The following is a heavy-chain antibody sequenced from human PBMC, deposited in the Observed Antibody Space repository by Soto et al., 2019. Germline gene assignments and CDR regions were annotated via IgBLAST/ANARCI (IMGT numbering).Heavy chain of an antibody. CDR2: MYHSGST. V-gene: IGHV4-39*07. D-gene: IGHD2-2*01. CDR3: ARVPDY. Sequence: PSETLSLTCTVSGGSINNNYYYWGWVRQPPGKGLEWIGYMYHSGSTYYNPSLKSRVTISIDRSKNQFSLKLSSVTAADTAVYYCARVPDYWGQGILVTVSS. CDR1: GGSINNNYYY. J-gene: IGHJ4*02.